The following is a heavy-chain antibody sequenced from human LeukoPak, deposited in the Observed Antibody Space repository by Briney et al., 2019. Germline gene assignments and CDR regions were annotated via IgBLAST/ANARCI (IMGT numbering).Heavy chain of an antibody. V-gene: IGHV4-59*01. Sequence: SETLSLTCTVSGDSISNYYWSWVRQPPGKGLEWIGYIYYSGSTNYNPSLKSRVSISADTSKNQFSLKLSSVTAADTAVYYCAKLPPVGPGLDDYWGQGTLGTVSS. J-gene: IGHJ4*02. D-gene: IGHD3/OR15-3a*01. CDR2: IYYSGST. CDR3: AKLPPVGPGLDDY. CDR1: GDSISNYY.